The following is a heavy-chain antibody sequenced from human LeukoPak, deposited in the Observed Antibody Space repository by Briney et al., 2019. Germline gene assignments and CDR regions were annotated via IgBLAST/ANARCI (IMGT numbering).Heavy chain of an antibody. D-gene: IGHD1-26*01. CDR3: AREGSYRTLDY. CDR2: ISSSSTI. Sequence: GGSLRLSCAASGFTFSSYSMNWVRQAPGKGLEGVSYISSSSTIYYADSVKGRFTISRDNAKNSMYVQMNSLRAEDTAVYYCAREGSYRTLDYWGQGTLVTVSS. CDR1: GFTFSSYS. V-gene: IGHV3-48*04. J-gene: IGHJ4*02.